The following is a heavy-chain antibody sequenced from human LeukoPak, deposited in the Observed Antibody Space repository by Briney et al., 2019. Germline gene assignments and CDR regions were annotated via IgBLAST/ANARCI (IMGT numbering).Heavy chain of an antibody. CDR1: GFTFRSYA. J-gene: IGHJ4*02. Sequence: GGSLRLSCAASGFTFRSYAMTWIRQAPGKGLEWVSCISSSGTTIYYVDSVKGRFTISRDNAKNSLYLQMNSLRAEDAAVYYCARQVWSGWSREFDSWGQGTLVTVSS. D-gene: IGHD6-19*01. CDR3: ARQVWSGWSREFDS. CDR2: ISSSGTTI. V-gene: IGHV3-11*01.